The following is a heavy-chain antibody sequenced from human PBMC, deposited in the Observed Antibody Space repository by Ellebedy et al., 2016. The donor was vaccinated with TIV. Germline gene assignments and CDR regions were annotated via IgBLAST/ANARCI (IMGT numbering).Heavy chain of an antibody. CDR3: AHFLGNTMVRGVLTALDY. CDR2: ISNDGSNE. J-gene: IGHJ4*02. CDR1: GFTFSRYA. Sequence: GESLKISCAASGFTFSRYAMSWVRQAPGKGLEWVAVISNDGSNEYYADSAKGRLTISRDNSKDTFYLQVNSLRAEDTAVYYCAHFLGNTMVRGVLTALDYWGQGTLVTVSS. D-gene: IGHD3-10*01. V-gene: IGHV3-30-3*01.